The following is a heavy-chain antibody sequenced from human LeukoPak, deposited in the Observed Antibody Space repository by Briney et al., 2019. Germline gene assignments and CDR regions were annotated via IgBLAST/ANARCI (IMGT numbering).Heavy chain of an antibody. CDR1: GGSISSSNW. V-gene: IGHV4-4*02. D-gene: IGHD1-26*01. J-gene: IGHJ4*02. Sequence: SGTLSLTCAVSGGSISSSNWWSWVRQPPGKGLEWIGEIYHSGSTNYNPSLKSRVTISVDKSKNQFSLKLSSVTAADTAVYYCARLVDAYSGSYDGSDYWGQGTLVTVSS. CDR2: IYHSGST. CDR3: ARLVDAYSGSYDGSDY.